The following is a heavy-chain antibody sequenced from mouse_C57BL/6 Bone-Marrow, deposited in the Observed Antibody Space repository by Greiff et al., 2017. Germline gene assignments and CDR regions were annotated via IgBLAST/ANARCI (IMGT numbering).Heavy chain of an antibody. CDR2: IRSKSNNYAT. J-gene: IGHJ3*01. Sequence: EVKLEESGGGLVQPKGSLKLSCAASGFSFNTYAMNWVRQAPGKGLEWVARIRSKSNNYATYYADSVKDRFTISRDDSESMLYLQMNNLKTEDTAMYYCGRLEDGYDGGAWFAYWGQGTLVTVSA. D-gene: IGHD2-2*01. CDR1: GFSFNTYA. CDR3: GRLEDGYDGGAWFAY. V-gene: IGHV10-1*01.